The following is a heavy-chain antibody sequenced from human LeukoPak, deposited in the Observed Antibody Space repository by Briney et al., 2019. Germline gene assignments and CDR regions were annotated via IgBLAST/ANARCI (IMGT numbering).Heavy chain of an antibody. CDR3: ASTSGYDFWDMGY. CDR1: GFAFSKYA. D-gene: IGHD5-12*01. Sequence: GGSLRLSCAASGFAFSKYAMHWVRQAPGKGLECVTIISDDGRSNYADSVEGRFTISRDNSKKTIYLQLSSLRAEDTAVYYCASTSGYDFWDMGYWGQGTLVTVSS. CDR2: ISDDGRS. V-gene: IGHV3-30*04. J-gene: IGHJ4*02.